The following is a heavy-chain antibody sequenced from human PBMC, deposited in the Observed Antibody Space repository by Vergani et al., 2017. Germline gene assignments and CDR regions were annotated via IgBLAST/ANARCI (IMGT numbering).Heavy chain of an antibody. CDR2: IWYDGSNK. V-gene: IGHV3-33*01. Sequence: QVQLVESGGGVVQPGRSLRLSCAASGFTFSSYGMHWVRQAPVKGLEWVAVIWYDGSNKYYADSVKGRFTISRDNSKNTLYLQMNSLRAEDTAVYYCARVATSLFNWNYAAFDIWGQGTMVTVSS. D-gene: IGHD1-7*01. J-gene: IGHJ3*02. CDR1: GFTFSSYG. CDR3: ARVATSLFNWNYAAFDI.